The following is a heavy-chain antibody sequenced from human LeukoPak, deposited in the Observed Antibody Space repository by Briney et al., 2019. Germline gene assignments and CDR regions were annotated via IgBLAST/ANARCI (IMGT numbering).Heavy chain of an antibody. D-gene: IGHD2-15*01. J-gene: IGHJ3*01. CDR2: MNSDGTSI. CDR3: ARSRSGVFDV. CDR1: GFTFTNYW. V-gene: IGHV3-74*01. Sequence: GGSLRLSCVVSGFTFTNYWMQWVRQVPGKGLVWVARMNSDGTSIIHADSVKGRFTISRDNAENTLYLQMNSLRPEGTALYYCARSRSGVFDVWGQGTMVIVSS.